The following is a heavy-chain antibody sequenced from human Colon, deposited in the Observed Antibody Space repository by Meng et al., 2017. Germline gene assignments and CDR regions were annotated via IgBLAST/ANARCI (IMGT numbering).Heavy chain of an antibody. CDR3: AGHGGYSY. V-gene: IGHV3-23*04. CDR1: GFIVSKDA. Sequence: DVRLVGPGGGLPQPGGALRLSCAVSGFIVSKDAMEWVRQAPGKGLEWVSSMTGIERTTSYADSVKGRFTISRDDSKNTLYLQMNSLRAEDTAVYYCAGHGGYSYLGQGTLVTVSS. CDR2: MTGIERTT. J-gene: IGHJ4*02. D-gene: IGHD5-18*01.